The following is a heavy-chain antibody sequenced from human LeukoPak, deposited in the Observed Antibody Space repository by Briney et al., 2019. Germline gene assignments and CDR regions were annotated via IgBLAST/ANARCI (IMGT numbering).Heavy chain of an antibody. J-gene: IGHJ4*02. CDR3: ARGPFYDSSGYYFDY. V-gene: IGHV1-8*03. D-gene: IGHD3-22*01. Sequence: ASVKVSCKASGYTFTSYDINWVRQATGQGLEWMGWMYPNSGNTGYAQKFQGRVTITRNTSISTAYMELSSLRSEDTAVYYCARGPFYDSSGYYFDYWGQGTLVTVSS. CDR1: GYTFTSYD. CDR2: MYPNSGNT.